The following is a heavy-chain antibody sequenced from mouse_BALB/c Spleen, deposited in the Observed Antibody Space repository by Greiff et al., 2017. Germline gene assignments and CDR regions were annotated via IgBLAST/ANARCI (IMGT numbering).Heavy chain of an antibody. Sequence: EVMLVESGGGLVQPGGSRKLSCAASGFTFSSFGMHWVRQAPEKGLEWVAYISSGSSTIYYADTVKGRFTISRDNPKNTLFLQMTSLRSEDTAMYYCARVPNYERYYAMDYWGQGTSVTVSS. D-gene: IGHD1-1*01. J-gene: IGHJ4*01. V-gene: IGHV5-17*02. CDR1: GFTFSSFG. CDR2: ISSGSSTI. CDR3: ARVPNYERYYAMDY.